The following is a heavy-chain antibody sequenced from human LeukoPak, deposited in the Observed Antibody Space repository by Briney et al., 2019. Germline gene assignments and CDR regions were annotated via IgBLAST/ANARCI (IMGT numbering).Heavy chain of an antibody. CDR1: GFTLSSYA. V-gene: IGHV3-23*01. Sequence: PGGSLRLSCAASGFTLSSYAMTWVRQAPGRGLEWVSSVDGGGGGTYYADSVKGRFTISRDNSKDTLYLQMNGLRAEDTAVYFCAKQSAGSAAWYSLHYDFWGQGPLVAVPS. CDR3: AKQSAGSAAWYSLHYDF. J-gene: IGHJ4*02. D-gene: IGHD6-13*01. CDR2: VDGGGGGT.